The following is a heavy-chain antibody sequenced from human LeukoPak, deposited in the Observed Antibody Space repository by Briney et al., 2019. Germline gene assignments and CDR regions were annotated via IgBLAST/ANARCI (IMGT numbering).Heavy chain of an antibody. CDR3: VRVGEDYGDRWDF. CDR2: INKDGSLT. CDR1: GFFFRSYW. D-gene: IGHD4-17*01. V-gene: IGHV3-74*01. J-gene: IGHJ4*02. Sequence: GGSLRLSCAASGFFFRSYWMHWFRQAPGKELVWVSRINKDGSLTAYAGSVKGRFTISRDNAKNTLYLQMNSLRAEDTAVYYCVRVGEDYGDRWDFWGQGTLVTVSS.